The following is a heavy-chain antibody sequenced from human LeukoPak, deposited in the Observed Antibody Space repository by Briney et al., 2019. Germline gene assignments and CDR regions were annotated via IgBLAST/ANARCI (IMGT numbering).Heavy chain of an antibody. CDR1: GRSISCSSYY. CDR3: SRVYHYMDV. CDR2: IYYSGST. Sequence: SETLSLTCTVSGRSISCSSYYWGWIRQPPGKGLEWIGSIYYSGSTYYNPSLKSRVTISVDTSKNQFSLKLSSVTAADMAVYYCSRVYHYMDVWGKGTTVTVSS. V-gene: IGHV4-39*01. J-gene: IGHJ6*03.